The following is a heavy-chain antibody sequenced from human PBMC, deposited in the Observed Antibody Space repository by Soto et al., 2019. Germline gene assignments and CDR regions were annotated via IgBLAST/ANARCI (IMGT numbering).Heavy chain of an antibody. CDR3: ARDPGGEGKFYGEPNGYFDY. Sequence: GGSLRLSCAASGFTFSDYYMSWIRQAPGKGLEWVSYISSSGSTIYYADSVKGRFTISRDNAKNSLYLQMNSLRAEDTAVYYCARDPGGEGKFYGEPNGYFDYWGQGTLVTVSS. J-gene: IGHJ4*02. CDR2: ISSSGSTI. CDR1: GFTFSDYY. D-gene: IGHD4-17*01. V-gene: IGHV3-11*01.